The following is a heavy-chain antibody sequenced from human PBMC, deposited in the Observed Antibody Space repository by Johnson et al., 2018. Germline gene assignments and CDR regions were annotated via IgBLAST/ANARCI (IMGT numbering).Heavy chain of an antibody. J-gene: IGHJ6*03. V-gene: IGHV3-30*18. CDR1: GFTFSSYG. D-gene: IGHD3-22*01. CDR2: ISYDGSNK. CDR3: ANGTPYDSSGKDYYYYYYMDV. Sequence: QVQLVESGGGVVQPGRSLRLSCAASGFTFSSYGMHWVRQAPGKGLEWVAVISYDGSNKYYADSVKGRFTISRDNSKKTLYLQMNSLRAEGTAVYYCANGTPYDSSGKDYYYYYYMDVWGKGTTVTVSS.